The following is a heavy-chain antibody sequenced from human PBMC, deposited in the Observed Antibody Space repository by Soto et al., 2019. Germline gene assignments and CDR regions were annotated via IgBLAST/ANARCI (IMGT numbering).Heavy chain of an antibody. CDR1: GFTFSSYA. CDR3: AKDLMAILERWVFAFDI. D-gene: IGHD3-9*01. Sequence: GGSLRLSCAASGFTFSSYAMSWVRQAPGTGLEWVSAISGSGGSTYYADSVKGRFTISRDNSKNTLYLQMNSLRAEDTAVYYCAKDLMAILERWVFAFDIWGQGTMVTVSS. CDR2: ISGSGGST. V-gene: IGHV3-23*01. J-gene: IGHJ3*02.